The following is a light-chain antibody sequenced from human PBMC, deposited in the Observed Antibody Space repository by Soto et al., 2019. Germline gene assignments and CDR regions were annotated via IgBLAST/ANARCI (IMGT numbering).Light chain of an antibody. J-gene: IGKJ5*01. CDR3: QKYGSSPPIT. V-gene: IGKV3-20*01. Sequence: EIVLTLSPGTLSLSPGERATLSCRASQSVSSSFLAWYQQKPGQAPRLFIYGASSRATGIPARFSGSGSGTDFTLTISRLEPEDFAVYYCQKYGSSPPITFGQGTRLEVK. CDR1: QSVSSSF. CDR2: GAS.